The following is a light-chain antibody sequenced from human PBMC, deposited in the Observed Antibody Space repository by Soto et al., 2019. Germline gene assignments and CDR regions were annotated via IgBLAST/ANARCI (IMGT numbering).Light chain of an antibody. V-gene: IGKV3-11*01. Sequence: EIVLTQSPATLSLSPGERATLSCRASQSVSNYLAWYQQKPGQAPRLLIYEASNRATGIPARFSGSGSGTDFTLTISSLQPEDFATYYCQQSYSTPITFGQGTRLEIK. CDR1: QSVSNY. J-gene: IGKJ5*01. CDR3: QQSYSTPIT. CDR2: EAS.